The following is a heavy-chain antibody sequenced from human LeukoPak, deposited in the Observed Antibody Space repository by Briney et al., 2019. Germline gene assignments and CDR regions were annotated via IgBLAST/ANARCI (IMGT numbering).Heavy chain of an antibody. CDR1: GFTVSSNY. J-gene: IGHJ3*02. CDR3: AREDPGYRSGGSCYGGAFDI. CDR2: IYSGGST. Sequence: GGSLRLXCAASGFTVSSNYMSWGRQAPGKGLEWVSAIYSGGSTYYADSVKGRFTISRDNSKNTLYLQMNSLRAEDTAVYYCAREDPGYRSGGSCYGGAFDIWGQGTMVTVSS. V-gene: IGHV3-53*01. D-gene: IGHD2-15*01.